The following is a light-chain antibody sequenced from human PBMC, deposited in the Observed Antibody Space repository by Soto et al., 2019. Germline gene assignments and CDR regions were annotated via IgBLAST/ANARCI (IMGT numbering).Light chain of an antibody. CDR3: QHYNNWPPWT. V-gene: IGKV3-15*01. J-gene: IGKJ1*01. CDR1: QSVRSN. Sequence: EIVMTQSPATLSVSPGERATLSCRASQSVRSNLAWYQQKPGQAPRLLIYGASTRAAGSPARFTGSWSGTEFTLTISRLQSEDFAIYYCQHYNNWPPWTFGQGTKVDIK. CDR2: GAS.